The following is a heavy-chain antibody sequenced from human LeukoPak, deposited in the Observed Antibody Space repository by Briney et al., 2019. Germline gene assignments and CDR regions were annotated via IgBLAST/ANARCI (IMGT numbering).Heavy chain of an antibody. J-gene: IGHJ4*02. D-gene: IGHD5-18*01. CDR1: GYSISSGYY. CDR3: ARPIGYSYGYGY. Sequence: SETLSLTCAVSGYSISSGYYWGWIRQPPEKGLEWIGSIYHSGSTYYNPSLKSRVTISVDTSKNQFSLKLSSVTAADTAVYYCARPIGYSYGYGYWGQGTLVTVSS. V-gene: IGHV4-38-2*01. CDR2: IYHSGST.